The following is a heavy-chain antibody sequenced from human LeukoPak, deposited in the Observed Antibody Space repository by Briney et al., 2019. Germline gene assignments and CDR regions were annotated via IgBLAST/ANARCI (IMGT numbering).Heavy chain of an antibody. D-gene: IGHD1-26*01. CDR1: GFTFSSHA. CDR3: AKLSGSFVHLNYFDS. Sequence: QPGGSLRLSCAASGFTFSSHAMSWVRQAPGKGLEWVSAISGSGGGTFYADSVKGRFTFSRDISKNTLYLQMNSLRAEDSAIYYCAKLSGSFVHLNYFDSWGQGTLVTVSS. CDR2: ISGSGGGT. J-gene: IGHJ4*02. V-gene: IGHV3-23*01.